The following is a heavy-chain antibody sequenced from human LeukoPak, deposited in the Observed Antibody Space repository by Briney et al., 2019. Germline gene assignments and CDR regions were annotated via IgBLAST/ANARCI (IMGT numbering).Heavy chain of an antibody. CDR3: ARVSGGAFDY. CDR1: GGSFSGYY. V-gene: IGHV4-38-2*01. D-gene: IGHD2-8*02. Sequence: SETLSLTCAVYGGSFSGYYWGWIRQPPGKGREWMGSIYHSGSTYYNPSLKSRVNISVDTSKNQFSLNLSSVTAADTAVYYCARVSGGAFDYWGQGTLVTVSS. J-gene: IGHJ4*02. CDR2: IYHSGST.